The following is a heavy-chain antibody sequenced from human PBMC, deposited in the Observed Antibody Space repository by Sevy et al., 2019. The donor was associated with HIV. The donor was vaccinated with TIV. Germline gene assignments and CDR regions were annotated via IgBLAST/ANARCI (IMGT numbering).Heavy chain of an antibody. V-gene: IGHV3-73*01. CDR2: IRSRVNSHAT. D-gene: IGHD3-9*01. Sequence: GGSLRLSCAASGFTFSGSAMHWVRQASGKGLEWVGRIRSRVNSHATAYAASVKGRFTISREDSENTAFLQMSSLKTGDTAVYYCTASMKTDVLRYFDWLEEPPFDHWGQGTLVTVSS. CDR3: TASMKTDVLRYFDWLEEPPFDH. CDR1: GFTFSGSA. J-gene: IGHJ4*02.